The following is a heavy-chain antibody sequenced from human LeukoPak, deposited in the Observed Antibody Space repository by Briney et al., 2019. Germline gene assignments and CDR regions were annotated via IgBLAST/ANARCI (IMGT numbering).Heavy chain of an antibody. J-gene: IGHJ5*02. CDR3: VRGYNRRLFTNYFDP. CDR2: MNPNDGDT. CDR1: GYTFNTYD. D-gene: IGHD1-7*01. V-gene: IGHV1-8*01. Sequence: ASVKVSCKTSGYTFNTYDINWVRRALGQGLEWMGWMNPNDGDTDYAPKFRGRVTMTRNASISTAYMELSSLRSEDTAVYYCVRGYNRRLFTNYFDPWGQGSLVTVSS.